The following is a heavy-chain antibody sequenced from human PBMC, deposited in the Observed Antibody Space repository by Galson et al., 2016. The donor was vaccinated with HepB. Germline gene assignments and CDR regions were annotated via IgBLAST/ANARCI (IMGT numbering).Heavy chain of an antibody. CDR2: VSGNGDTI. V-gene: IGHV3-23*01. J-gene: IGHJ4*02. D-gene: IGHD3-10*01. Sequence: SLRLSCAAAGFPFSSYAMSWVRQTPEKGLEWVSVVSGNGDTIYYLDSVKGSFTISRDNSKNTLYLEMNNLRVEDTAVYYCAKGSPGWFGELLSYFDYWGQGTLVTVSS. CDR3: AKGSPGWFGELLSYFDY. CDR1: GFPFSSYA.